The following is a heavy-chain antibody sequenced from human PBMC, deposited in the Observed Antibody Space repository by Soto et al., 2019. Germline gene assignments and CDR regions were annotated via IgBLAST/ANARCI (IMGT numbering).Heavy chain of an antibody. CDR1: GGSISSGDYY. CDR2: IYYSGST. J-gene: IGHJ5*02. Sequence: SETLSLTCTVSGGSISSGDYYWSWIRQPPGKGLEWIGYIYYSGSTYYNPSLKSRVTISVDTSKNQFSLKLSSVTAADTAVYYCAREMSSTISWFDPWGQGTLVTVSS. D-gene: IGHD3-9*01. V-gene: IGHV4-30-4*01. CDR3: AREMSSTISWFDP.